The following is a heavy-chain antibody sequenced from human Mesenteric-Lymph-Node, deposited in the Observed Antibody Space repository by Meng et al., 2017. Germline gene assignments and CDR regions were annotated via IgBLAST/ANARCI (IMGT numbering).Heavy chain of an antibody. CDR1: GGSISSSTYY. CDR2: IYYSGRT. CDR3: ARLWFGERPPDY. V-gene: IGHV4-39*01. D-gene: IGHD3-10*01. Sequence: QLQLQESGAGLVKPSETLSLPCTASGGSISSSTYYWGWIRQPPGEGLEWIGSIYYSGRTYYNPSLKSRVTMSVDTSKNQFSLKLSSVTAADTAVYYCARLWFGERPPDYWGQGTLVTVSS. J-gene: IGHJ4*02.